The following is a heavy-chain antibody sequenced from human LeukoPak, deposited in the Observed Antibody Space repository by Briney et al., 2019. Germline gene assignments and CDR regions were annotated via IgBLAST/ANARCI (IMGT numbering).Heavy chain of an antibody. CDR2: MSGSGGTT. V-gene: IGHV3-23*01. CDR3: AKDGGGSSWYHY. Sequence: GGSLRLSCAASGFTFSSYAMHWVRQAPGKGPEWVSVMSGSGGTTYYADSVKGRFTISRDNSKNTLYLQMNSLRAEDTAVYYCAKDGGGSSWYHYWGQGALVTVSS. D-gene: IGHD6-13*01. J-gene: IGHJ4*02. CDR1: GFTFSSYA.